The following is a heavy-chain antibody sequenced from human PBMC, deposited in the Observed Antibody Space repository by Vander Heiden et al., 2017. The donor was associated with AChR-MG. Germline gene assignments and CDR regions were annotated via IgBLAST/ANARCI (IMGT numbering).Heavy chain of an antibody. J-gene: IGHJ6*03. D-gene: IGHD2-2*01. CDR2: ISGSGGST. Sequence: EVQLLESGGGLVQPGGSLRLSCAASGFTFSSYAMSWVRQAPGKGLEWVSAISGSGGSTYYADSVKGRFTISRDNSRNTLYLQMNSLRAEDTAVYYCAKRSKYPVDNILYYYYMDVWGKGTTVTVSS. CDR1: GFTFSSYA. V-gene: IGHV3-23*01. CDR3: AKRSKYPVDNILYYYYMDV.